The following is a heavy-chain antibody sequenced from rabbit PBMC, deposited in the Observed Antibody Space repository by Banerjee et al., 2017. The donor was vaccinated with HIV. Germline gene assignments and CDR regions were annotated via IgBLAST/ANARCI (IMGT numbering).Heavy chain of an antibody. CDR2: IWTNSGST. Sequence: QEQLEETGGGLVQPGGSLTLTCTASGFTISSNYWMCWVRQAPGEGLEWIGCIWTNSGSTYYASWAKGRFTITRSTSLNTVDLKMTSLTAADTATYFCARDLGGSSDLWGPGTLVTVS. D-gene: IGHD8-1*01. CDR1: GFTISSNYW. V-gene: IGHV1S43*01. J-gene: IGHJ6*01. CDR3: ARDLGGSSDL.